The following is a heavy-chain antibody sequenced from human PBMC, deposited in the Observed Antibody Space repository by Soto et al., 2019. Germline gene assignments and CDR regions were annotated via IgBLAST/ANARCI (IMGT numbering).Heavy chain of an antibody. V-gene: IGHV3-74*01. CDR1: GFTFSSYW. D-gene: IGHD2-8*01. J-gene: IGHJ4*02. Sequence: GGSLRLSCAASGFTFSSYWMHWVRQAPGKGLVWVSRINSVGSSTSYAGSVKGRFTISRDNAKNTLYLQMNSLRAEDTAVYYCAREYCTNGVCRFDYWGQGTLVTVSS. CDR2: INSVGSST. CDR3: AREYCTNGVCRFDY.